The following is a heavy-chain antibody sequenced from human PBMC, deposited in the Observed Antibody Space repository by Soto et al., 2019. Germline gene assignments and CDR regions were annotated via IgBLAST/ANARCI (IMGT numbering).Heavy chain of an antibody. CDR1: GFTLGNYW. V-gene: IGHV3-74*01. Sequence: GGSLRLSCAASGFTLGNYWMHWVRQAPGKGLVWVSRINDYGTTINYAESVEGRFIISRDDAKSEVYLQMNNLRAEDSAVYYCARGGLDPFDYWGQGALVTVS. D-gene: IGHD1-1*01. CDR2: INDYGTTI. J-gene: IGHJ4*02. CDR3: ARGGLDPFDY.